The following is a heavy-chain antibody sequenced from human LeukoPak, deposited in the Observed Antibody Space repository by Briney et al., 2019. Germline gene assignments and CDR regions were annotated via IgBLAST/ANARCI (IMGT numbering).Heavy chain of an antibody. V-gene: IGHV3-53*05. CDR3: AKDSELSPHA. Sequence: QSGGSLRLSCAASGFTVSSNYMSWVRQAPGKGLEWVSVIYSGGSTYYADSVKGRFTISRDNSENTLYLQMNSLRAEDTAVYYCAKDSELSPHAWGQGTLVTVSS. CDR1: GFTVSSNY. D-gene: IGHD2-8*01. CDR2: IYSGGST. J-gene: IGHJ4*02.